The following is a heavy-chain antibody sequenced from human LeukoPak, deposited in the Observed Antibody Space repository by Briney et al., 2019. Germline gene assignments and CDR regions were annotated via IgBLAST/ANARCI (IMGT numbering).Heavy chain of an antibody. CDR3: ARGSGEHYYYYYYGMDV. CDR1: GFTFNSYT. CDR2: ISYDGSNK. D-gene: IGHD2-21*01. J-gene: IGHJ6*02. Sequence: GSLRLSCAASGFTFNSYTVHWVRQAPGEGLEWVAVISYDGSNKYYADSMKGRFTVSRDNSKNTLYLQMNSLRADDTAVYYCARGSGEHYYYYYYGMDVWGQGTTVTVSS. V-gene: IGHV3-30-3*01.